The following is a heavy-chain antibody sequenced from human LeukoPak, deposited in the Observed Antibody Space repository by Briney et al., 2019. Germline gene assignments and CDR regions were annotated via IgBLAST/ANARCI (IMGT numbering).Heavy chain of an antibody. V-gene: IGHV4-30-2*01. CDR1: GGSISSGGYS. J-gene: IGHJ6*02. CDR3: ASGLADYYYGMDV. D-gene: IGHD3/OR15-3a*01. CDR2: IYHSGST. Sequence: SQTLSLTCAVSGGSISSGGYSWSWIRQPPGKGLEWIGYIYHSGSTYYNPSLKSRVTISVDRSKNQFSLKLSSVTAADTAVYYRASGLADYYYGMDVWGQGTTVTVSS.